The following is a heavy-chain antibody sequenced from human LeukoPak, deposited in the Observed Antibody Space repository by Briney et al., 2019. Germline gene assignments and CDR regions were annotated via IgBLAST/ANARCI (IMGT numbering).Heavy chain of an antibody. V-gene: IGHV1-18*01. D-gene: IGHD6-19*01. CDR3: ARARAQQWLVHGWAFDI. Sequence: GASVKVSCKASGYTFTTYWISWVRQAPGQALEWMGWISTYNGNTNYAQQFQGRVTMTTDTSMSTTYMELRSLRSDDTAVYSCARARAQQWLVHGWAFDIWGQGTMVTVSS. J-gene: IGHJ3*02. CDR1: GYTFTTYW. CDR2: ISTYNGNT.